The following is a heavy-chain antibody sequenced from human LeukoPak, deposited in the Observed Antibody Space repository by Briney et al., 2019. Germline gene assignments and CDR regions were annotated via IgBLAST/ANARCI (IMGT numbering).Heavy chain of an antibody. CDR3: ARGGPMAAEVNY. CDR1: GFTFSSYG. Sequence: GGSLRLSCTASGFTFSSYGMHWVRQAPGKGLEWVAVIWYDGSNKYYADSVKGRFTISRDNSKNTLYLQMNSLRAEDTAVYYCARGGPMAAEVNYWGQGTLVTVSS. D-gene: IGHD5-24*01. CDR2: IWYDGSNK. J-gene: IGHJ4*02. V-gene: IGHV3-33*01.